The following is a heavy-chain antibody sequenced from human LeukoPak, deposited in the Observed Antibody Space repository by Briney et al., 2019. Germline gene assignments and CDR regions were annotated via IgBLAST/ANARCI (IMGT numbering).Heavy chain of an antibody. D-gene: IGHD4-17*01. V-gene: IGHV4-59*11. Sequence: PSETLSLTCAVSGDSFSSHYWTWIRQPPGKGLEWIGYISYIGSTNYNPSLKSRVTISIDTTKNQFSLKLSSVTAADTAVYYCARDLVTVTKGFDIWGQGTMVSVSS. CDR3: ARDLVTVTKGFDI. CDR1: GDSFSSHY. J-gene: IGHJ3*02. CDR2: ISYIGST.